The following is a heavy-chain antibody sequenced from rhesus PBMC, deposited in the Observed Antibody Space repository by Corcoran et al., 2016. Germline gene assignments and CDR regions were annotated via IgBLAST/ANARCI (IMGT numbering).Heavy chain of an antibody. J-gene: IGHJ4*01. Sequence: QVQLQESGPGLVKPSETLSLTCAVSGGSFSSYWWGWSRQPPGKGREWVGSIYGSSGSTEYNPSLKSRATISRDTSKNQFSLKLSSVTAADTAVYYCAREIVLVLLAAIPPFDYWGQGVLVTVSS. V-gene: IGHV4-160*01. D-gene: IGHD2-2*01. CDR2: IYGSSGST. CDR3: AREIVLVLLAAIPPFDY. CDR1: GGSFSSYW.